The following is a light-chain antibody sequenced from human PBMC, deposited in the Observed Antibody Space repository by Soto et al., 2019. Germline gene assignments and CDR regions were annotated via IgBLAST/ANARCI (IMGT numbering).Light chain of an antibody. CDR2: EVS. CDR1: SSDVGGYDY. Sequence: QSALTQPASVSGSPGQSITLSCTGSSSDVGGYDYVSWYQQHPDKAPKLMIYEVSNRPSGVSNRFSGSKSGNTASLTISGLQAEDEADYYCSSYTSSSTLVFGRGTKLTVL. J-gene: IGLJ2*01. V-gene: IGLV2-14*01. CDR3: SSYTSSSTLV.